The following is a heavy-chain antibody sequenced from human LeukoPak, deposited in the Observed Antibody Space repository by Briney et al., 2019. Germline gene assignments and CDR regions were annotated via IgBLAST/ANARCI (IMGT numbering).Heavy chain of an antibody. Sequence: GESLKISCKGSGYSFTSYWIGWVRQIPGKGLEWMGIIYPGDSDTRYSPSFQGQVTISADKSISTAYLQWSSLKASDTAMYYCAKWAYVVIPGSPFFDYWGQGTLVTVSS. CDR1: GYSFTSYW. D-gene: IGHD2-2*01. CDR3: AKWAYVVIPGSPFFDY. CDR2: IYPGDSDT. J-gene: IGHJ4*02. V-gene: IGHV5-51*01.